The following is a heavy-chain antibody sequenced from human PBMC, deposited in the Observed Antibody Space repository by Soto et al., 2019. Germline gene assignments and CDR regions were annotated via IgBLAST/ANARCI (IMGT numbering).Heavy chain of an antibody. J-gene: IGHJ4*02. Sequence: QVQLQESGPGLVKPSQTLSLTCTVSGGAISSGGYYWNWIRQHQGKGLEWIGYIYYNRSTYYNPSLKSRVTISVDTSKNQCSLKLSSVTTAETAMYDCAREPAIWGQGTMVSVSS. CDR3: AREPAI. CDR2: IYYNRST. CDR1: GGAISSGGYY. V-gene: IGHV4-31*03.